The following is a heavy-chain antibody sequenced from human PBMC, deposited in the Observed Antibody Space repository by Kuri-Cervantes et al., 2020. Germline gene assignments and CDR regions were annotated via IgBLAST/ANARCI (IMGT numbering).Heavy chain of an antibody. V-gene: IGHV4-59*13. CDR3: ARDGDGPFDY. CDR2: IYYSGST. D-gene: IGHD2-8*01. J-gene: IGHJ4*02. CDR1: GGSISRYY. Sequence: SESLSLTCTVAGGSISRYYWSWIRQPPGKGREWIGYIYYSGSTNYNPSLKSRVTISVDTSKNQFSVKLSSVTAADTAVYYCARDGDGPFDYWGQGTLVTVSS.